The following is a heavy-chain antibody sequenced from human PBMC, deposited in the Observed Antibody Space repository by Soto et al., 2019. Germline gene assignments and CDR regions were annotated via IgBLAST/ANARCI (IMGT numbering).Heavy chain of an antibody. Sequence: PSETLSLTCTVSGGSISSGGYYWSWIRQHPGKGLEWIGYIYYSGSTYYNPSLKSRVTISVDTSNNKFSMKLSYVTTADTPVYYRARASNWTYSWNDYWGQITLVTVSS. D-gene: IGHD1-7*01. V-gene: IGHV4-31*03. CDR2: IYYSGST. J-gene: IGHJ4*02. CDR3: ARASNWTYSWNDY. CDR1: GGSISSGGYY.